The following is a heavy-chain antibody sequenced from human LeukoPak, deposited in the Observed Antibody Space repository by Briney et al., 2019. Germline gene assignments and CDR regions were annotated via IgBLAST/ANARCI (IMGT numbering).Heavy chain of an antibody. CDR1: GGSISSSSYY. CDR2: IYYSGST. J-gene: IGHJ3*02. Sequence: PSETLSLTCTVSGGSISSSSYYWGWIRQPPGKGLEWIGSIYYSGSTYYNPSLKSRVTISVDTSKNQFSLKLSSVTAADTAVYYCARGPPRLGLVQDFDIWGQGTMVTVSS. D-gene: IGHD7-27*01. V-gene: IGHV4-39*07. CDR3: ARGPPRLGLVQDFDI.